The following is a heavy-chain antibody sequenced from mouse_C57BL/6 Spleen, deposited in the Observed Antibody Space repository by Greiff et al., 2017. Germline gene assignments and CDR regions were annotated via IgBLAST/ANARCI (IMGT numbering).Heavy chain of an antibody. D-gene: IGHD4-1*01. CDR2: IYPRDGST. V-gene: IGHV1-85*01. CDR1: GYTFTSYD. CDR3: ARKTGTGYFDV. Sequence: VKLMESGPELVKPGASVKLSCKASGYTFTSYDINWVKQRPGQGLEWIGWIYPRDGSTKYNEKFKGKATLTVDTSSSTAYMELHSLTSEDSAVYFCARKTGTGYFDVWGTGTTVTVSS. J-gene: IGHJ1*03.